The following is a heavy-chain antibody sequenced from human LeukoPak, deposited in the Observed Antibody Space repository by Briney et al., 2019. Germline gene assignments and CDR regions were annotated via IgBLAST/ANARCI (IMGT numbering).Heavy chain of an antibody. CDR3: ASSGGGYSYGFVIDY. D-gene: IGHD5-18*01. CDR1: GGTFSSYA. V-gene: IGHV1-69*13. Sequence: SVKASCKASGGTFSSYAISWVRQAPGQGLEWMGGIIPIFGTANYAQKFQGRVTITADESTSTAYMELSSLRSEDTAVYYCASSGGGYSYGFVIDYWGQGTLVTVSS. CDR2: IIPIFGTA. J-gene: IGHJ4*02.